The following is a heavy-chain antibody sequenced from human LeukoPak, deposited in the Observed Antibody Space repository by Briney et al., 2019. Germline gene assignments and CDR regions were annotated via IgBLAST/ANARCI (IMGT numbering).Heavy chain of an antibody. Sequence: AASVKVSCKASGGTFSSYAISWVRQAPGQGLEWMGGIIPIFGTANYAQKFQGRVTITADESTSTAYMELSSLRSEDTAVYYRARTGAADSYGPPYYFDYWGQGTLVTVSS. D-gene: IGHD5-18*01. CDR2: IIPIFGTA. V-gene: IGHV1-69*13. CDR3: ARTGAADSYGPPYYFDY. CDR1: GGTFSSYA. J-gene: IGHJ4*02.